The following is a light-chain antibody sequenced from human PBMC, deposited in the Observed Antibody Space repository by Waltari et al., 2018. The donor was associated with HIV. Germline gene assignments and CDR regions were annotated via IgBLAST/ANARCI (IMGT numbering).Light chain of an antibody. Sequence: DIQMTQSPSSVSASVGDRVNITCRASQGVSVWLDWYQRRPGKAPKLLIHKTSRLYSGVPSRFSGSGSGSEFTLTINNLQPEDLATYYCLQAHSFPLTFGPGTTVEI. J-gene: IGKJ3*01. CDR2: KTS. CDR1: QGVSVW. CDR3: LQAHSFPLT. V-gene: IGKV1-12*01.